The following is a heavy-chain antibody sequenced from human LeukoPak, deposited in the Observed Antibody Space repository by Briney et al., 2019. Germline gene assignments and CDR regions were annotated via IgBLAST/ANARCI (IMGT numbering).Heavy chain of an antibody. CDR1: GYTFSSKG. Sequence: GASVKVSCKTSGYTFSSKGITWVRQAPGQGLEWMGWISVYNGNTKYAQKLQGRVTMTTDTSTTTAYMELRSLRSDDTAMYYCARDINAYGDSPSDYWGQVALVTVSS. V-gene: IGHV1-18*01. J-gene: IGHJ4*03. CDR2: ISVYNGNT. D-gene: IGHD4-17*01. CDR3: ARDINAYGDSPSDY.